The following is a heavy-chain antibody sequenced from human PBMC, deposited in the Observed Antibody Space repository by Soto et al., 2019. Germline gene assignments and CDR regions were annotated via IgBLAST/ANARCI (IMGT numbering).Heavy chain of an antibody. V-gene: IGHV3-23*01. J-gene: IGHJ3*01. CDR3: ARRGGSGWGAFDV. D-gene: IGHD6-19*01. Sequence: EVQLWESGGGWVQPGGPLGLSWPASGFPLSGYAMNWFRQALGKGLERVPTRSESGYGTHYADPVKARFTISRDNSKNTLTLQMHNLRVEDTAIYYCARRGGSGWGAFDVWGQGTTVAVSS. CDR2: RSESGYGT. CDR1: GFPLSGYA.